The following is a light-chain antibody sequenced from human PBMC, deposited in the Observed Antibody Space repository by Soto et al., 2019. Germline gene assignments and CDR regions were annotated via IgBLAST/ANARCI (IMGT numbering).Light chain of an antibody. Sequence: DIVMTQSPDSLAVSLGERATINCKSSQSVLYSSNNKSYLTWYQQKPGQPPKLLIYWASTRESGVPDRFSGSGSGTDFTLTISSLQDEDVEVYYCQQYYSTPLTLGGGTKVDLK. V-gene: IGKV4-1*01. CDR1: QSVLYSSNNKSY. CDR3: QQYYSTPLT. CDR2: WAS. J-gene: IGKJ4*01.